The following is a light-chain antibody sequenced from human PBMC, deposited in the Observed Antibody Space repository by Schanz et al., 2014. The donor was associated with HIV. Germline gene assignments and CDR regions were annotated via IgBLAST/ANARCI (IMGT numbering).Light chain of an antibody. CDR2: TAS. J-gene: IGKJ1*01. CDR3: QQSYSTPPT. Sequence: DIQMTQSPSTLSASIGDAVTITCRASHYISSWLAWYQQRPGQAPQLLIYTASILDSGVPSRFSGSGSGTDFTLTISSLQPEDFATYYCQQSYSTPPTFGQGTKVEIK. CDR1: HYISSW. V-gene: IGKV1-39*01.